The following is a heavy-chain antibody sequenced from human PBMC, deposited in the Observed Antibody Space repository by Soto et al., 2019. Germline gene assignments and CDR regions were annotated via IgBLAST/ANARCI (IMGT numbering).Heavy chain of an antibody. CDR2: ISSDGSNK. J-gene: IGHJ4*02. CDR1: RFTLSSYT. CDR3: ARERSLGVASRGW. D-gene: IGHD2-21*01. Sequence: QVQLVESGGGVVQPGRSLRLSCAASRFTLSSYTMYWVRQGPGKGLEWVAGISSDGSNKYYADSVKGRFTISRDNSKNTLYLQMNSLRAEDTAVYYCARERSLGVASRGWWGEGTLGSDSS. V-gene: IGHV3-30-3*01.